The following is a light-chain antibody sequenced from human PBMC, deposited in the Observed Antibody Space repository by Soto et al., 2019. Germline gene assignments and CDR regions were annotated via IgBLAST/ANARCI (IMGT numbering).Light chain of an antibody. Sequence: EIVMTQSPATLPVSPGERATLSCCLSQSVSSNLAWYQQKPGQAPRLLIYGASNRDTGIPARFSGSGSGTEFTLTISSLQSEDFAVYYCQQYNNWPPITFGQGTRLEIK. CDR2: GAS. CDR1: QSVSSN. J-gene: IGKJ5*01. CDR3: QQYNNWPPIT. V-gene: IGKV3-15*01.